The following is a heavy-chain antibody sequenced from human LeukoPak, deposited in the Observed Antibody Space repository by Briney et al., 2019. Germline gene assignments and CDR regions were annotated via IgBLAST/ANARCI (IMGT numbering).Heavy chain of an antibody. Sequence: ASAKVSCKASGYTFTGYYMHWVRQAPGQGLEWMGWINPNSGGTNYAQKFRGRVTMTRDTSISTAYMELSRLRSDDTAVYYCARVGLTTVTTSGNYWGQGTLVTVSS. V-gene: IGHV1-2*02. CDR1: GYTFTGYY. J-gene: IGHJ4*02. D-gene: IGHD4-17*01. CDR3: ARVGLTTVTTSGNY. CDR2: INPNSGGT.